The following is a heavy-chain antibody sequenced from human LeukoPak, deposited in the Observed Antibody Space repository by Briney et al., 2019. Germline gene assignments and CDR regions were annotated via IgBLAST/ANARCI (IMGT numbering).Heavy chain of an antibody. CDR3: ARGPLPTTRAFDI. D-gene: IGHD1-1*01. CDR1: GFIVSSDY. Sequence: GGSLRLSCAASGFIVSSDYMSWVRQAPGKGLEWVSVFYTGGTTDYANSVRGRFTISRDNSKNTLYLQMNSLRAEDTAVYYCARGPLPTTRAFDIWGQGTLVTVSS. CDR2: FYTGGTT. V-gene: IGHV3-53*01. J-gene: IGHJ3*02.